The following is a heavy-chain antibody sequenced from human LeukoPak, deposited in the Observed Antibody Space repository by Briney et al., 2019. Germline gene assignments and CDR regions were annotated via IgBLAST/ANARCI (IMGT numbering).Heavy chain of an antibody. V-gene: IGHV3-23*01. Sequence: GGSLRLSCAASGIIFSSDAMTWVRQAPGKGLEWVPSINGGTTLYAASVEGRFTISRDSSKNTLFLQMNSLRAEDTAVYFCARCRRYTTGWCNWLDPWGQGTQVTVSS. CDR2: INGGTT. J-gene: IGHJ5*02. CDR3: ARCRRYTTGWCNWLDP. D-gene: IGHD6-19*01. CDR1: GIIFSSDA.